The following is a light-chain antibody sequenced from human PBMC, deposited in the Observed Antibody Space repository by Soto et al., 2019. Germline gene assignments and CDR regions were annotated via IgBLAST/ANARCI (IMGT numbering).Light chain of an antibody. CDR3: QQYNSYTWT. CDR1: QSISSW. J-gene: IGKJ1*01. V-gene: IGKV1-5*01. CDR2: DAS. Sequence: TQSPGTLSLSPGERATLSCRASQSISSWLAWYQQKPGKATKLLIYDASSLESGVPSRVSGSGSGTEFTLTISSLQPDDFATYYGQQYNSYTWTFGQGTKVDIK.